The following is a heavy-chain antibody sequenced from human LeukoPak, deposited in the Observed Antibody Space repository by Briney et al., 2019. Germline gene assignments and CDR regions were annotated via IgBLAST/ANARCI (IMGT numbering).Heavy chain of an antibody. Sequence: SETLSLTCTVSGGSISSSSYYWGWIRQPPGQGLEWIGSIYYSGSTYYNPSLKSRVTISVDTSKNQFSLKLSSVTAADTAVYYCARLRAPNWFDPWGQGTLVTVSS. CDR2: IYYSGST. J-gene: IGHJ5*02. CDR3: ARLRAPNWFDP. V-gene: IGHV4-39*01. CDR1: GGSISSSSYY. D-gene: IGHD3-10*01.